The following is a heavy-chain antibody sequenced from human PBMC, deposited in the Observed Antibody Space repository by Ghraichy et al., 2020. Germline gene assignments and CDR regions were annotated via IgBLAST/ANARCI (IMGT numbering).Heavy chain of an antibody. Sequence: GGSLRLSCVASGLTFSSYAMTWVRQAPGKGLEWVSSISAGGGSAYYADSVKGRFSISRDNSKDTMYLQMNSLRAEDAAVYFCAKAWGYCSGGTCLPYNWFDPWGQGTLVTVSS. V-gene: IGHV3-23*01. J-gene: IGHJ5*02. CDR3: AKAWGYCSGGTCLPYNWFDP. D-gene: IGHD2-15*01. CDR1: GLTFSSYA. CDR2: ISAGGGSA.